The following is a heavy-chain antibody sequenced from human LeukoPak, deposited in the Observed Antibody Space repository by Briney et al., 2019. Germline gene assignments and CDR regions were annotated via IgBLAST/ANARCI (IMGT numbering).Heavy chain of an antibody. CDR3: AKYSSGWPPFFDY. D-gene: IGHD6-19*01. J-gene: IGHJ4*02. Sequence: PGRSLRLSCAASGFTFSSYGMHWVRQAPGKGLEWVAVIWYDGSNKYYADSVKGRFTISRDNSKNTLYLQMNSLRAEDTAVYYCAKYSSGWPPFFDYWGQGTLVTVSS. CDR2: IWYDGSNK. CDR1: GFTFSSYG. V-gene: IGHV3-33*06.